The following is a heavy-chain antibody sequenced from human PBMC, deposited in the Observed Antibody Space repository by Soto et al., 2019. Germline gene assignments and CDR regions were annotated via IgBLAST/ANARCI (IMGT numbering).Heavy chain of an antibody. CDR2: INAGNGNT. Sequence: ASVKVSCKASGYTFTSYAMHWVRQAPGQRLEWMGWINAGNGNTKYSQKFQGRVTITRDTSASTAYMELSSLRSEDTAVYYCARGPLEYYDSSGYYSSAYNWFDPWGQGTLVTVSS. CDR1: GYTFTSYA. CDR3: ARGPLEYYDSSGYYSSAYNWFDP. D-gene: IGHD3-22*01. V-gene: IGHV1-3*01. J-gene: IGHJ5*02.